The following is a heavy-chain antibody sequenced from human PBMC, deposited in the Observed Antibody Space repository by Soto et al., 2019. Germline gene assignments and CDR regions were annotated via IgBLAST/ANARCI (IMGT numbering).Heavy chain of an antibody. D-gene: IGHD3-10*01. CDR3: ARDSGTCSGRLDV. CDR1: GYSFSNYG. Sequence: QVQLVQSGAEVKKPGASVKVSCNASGYSFSNYGINWVRQAPGQGLEWMGWISTYSGRTKYAQKVRGRVTLTTDTPTSTADMELGSLISDDAAVYYCARDSGTCSGRLDVWGQGTLVTVSS. V-gene: IGHV1-18*01. J-gene: IGHJ5*02. CDR2: ISTYSGRT.